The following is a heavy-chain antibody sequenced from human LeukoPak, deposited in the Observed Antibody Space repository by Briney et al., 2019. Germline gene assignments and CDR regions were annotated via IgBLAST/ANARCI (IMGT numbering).Heavy chain of an antibody. CDR3: AHRPPGVISGWNNCYLDN. CDR1: GFSLSTSGVG. J-gene: IGHJ4*03. Sequence: SGPTLVNPTQTLTLTCTFSGFSLSTSGVGVGWIRQPPGKALEWLAVIYWDDDKRYSPSLQSRLTITKDTSRNQVVLTMTNMDPVDTATYYCAHRPPGVISGWNNCYLDNWAPGTLVTVSS. V-gene: IGHV2-5*02. D-gene: IGHD1/OR15-1a*01. CDR2: IYWDDDK.